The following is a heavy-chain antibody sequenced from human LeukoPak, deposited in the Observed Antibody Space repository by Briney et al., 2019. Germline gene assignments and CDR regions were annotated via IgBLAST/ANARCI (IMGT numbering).Heavy chain of an antibody. D-gene: IGHD3-3*01. J-gene: IGHJ3*02. CDR2: INPNSVGT. V-gene: IGHV1-2*04. CDR1: GYTFTGYY. Sequence: ASVKVSCKASGYTFTGYYMHWVRQAPGQGLEWMGWINPNSVGTNYAQKFQGWVTMTRDTSISTAYMELSRLRSDDTAVYYCARSSGETYYDFWSGYSRGTFDIWGQGTMVTVSS. CDR3: ARSSGETYYDFWSGYSRGTFDI.